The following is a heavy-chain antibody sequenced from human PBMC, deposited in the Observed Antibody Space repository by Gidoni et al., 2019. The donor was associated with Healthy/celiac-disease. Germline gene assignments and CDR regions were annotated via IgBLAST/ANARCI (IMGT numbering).Heavy chain of an antibody. V-gene: IGHV3-23*01. Sequence: EVQLLESGGGLVQPGGSLRLSCAASGFTFSSYAMSWVRQAPGKGLEWVSAISGSGGSTYYADSVKGRFTISRDNSKNTLYLQMNSLRAEDTAVYYCAKDRRDSSGYYSFFDYWGQGTLVTVSS. D-gene: IGHD3-22*01. CDR3: AKDRRDSSGYYSFFDY. CDR1: GFTFSSYA. CDR2: ISGSGGST. J-gene: IGHJ4*02.